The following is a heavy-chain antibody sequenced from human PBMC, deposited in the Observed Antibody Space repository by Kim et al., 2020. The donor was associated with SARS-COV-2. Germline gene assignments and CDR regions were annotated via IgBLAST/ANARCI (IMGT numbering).Heavy chain of an antibody. Sequence: GGSLRLSCAASGFTFSSYAMHWVRQAPGKGLEWVAVISYDGSNKYYADSVKGRFTISRDNSKNTLYLQMNSLRAEDTAVYYCARDGPRPWVIYIASSTTLLDYWGQGTLVTVSS. J-gene: IGHJ4*02. V-gene: IGHV3-30*04. D-gene: IGHD2-2*01. CDR2: ISYDGSNK. CDR1: GFTFSSYA. CDR3: ARDGPRPWVIYIASSTTLLDY.